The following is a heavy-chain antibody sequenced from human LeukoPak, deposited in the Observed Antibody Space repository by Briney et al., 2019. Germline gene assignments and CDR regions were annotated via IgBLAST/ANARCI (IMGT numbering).Heavy chain of an antibody. CDR1: GGSISNLY. V-gene: IGHV4-4*07. J-gene: IGHJ4*02. Sequence: KPSETLSLTCSVSGGSISNLYLSWIRQPAGKGLEWIGRIYVSGRIDYNPSLRSRVTMSVDTSKNQFSLKLSSVTAADTAVYYCARENGNDYGDYATTGVDYWGQGTLVTVSS. CDR3: ARENGNDYGDYATTGVDY. D-gene: IGHD4-17*01. CDR2: IYVSGRI.